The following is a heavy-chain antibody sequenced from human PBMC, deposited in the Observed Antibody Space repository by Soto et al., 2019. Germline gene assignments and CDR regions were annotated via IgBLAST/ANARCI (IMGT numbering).Heavy chain of an antibody. CDR2: MNPNSGKA. Sequence: QVQLVQSGAEVKKPGASVKVSCKASGYTFTSYDINWVRQAAGQGLEWIGWMNPNSGKAVYAQKFQGRVTMAGNISMSTAYMELSSLTSDDTAVYFCARGLVVVSATYWYFDLWGRGTLVTVSS. V-gene: IGHV1-8*01. CDR3: ARGLVVVSATYWYFDL. D-gene: IGHD2-15*01. J-gene: IGHJ2*01. CDR1: GYTFTSYD.